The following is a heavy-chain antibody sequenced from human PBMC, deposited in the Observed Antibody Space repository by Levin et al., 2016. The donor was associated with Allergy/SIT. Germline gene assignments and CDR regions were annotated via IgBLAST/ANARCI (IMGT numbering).Heavy chain of an antibody. D-gene: IGHD3-22*01. CDR2: INHSGST. V-gene: IGHV4-34*01. Sequence: WIRQPPGKGLEWIGEINHSGSTNYNPSLKSRVTISVDTSKNQFSLKLSSVTAADTAVYYCARDTYYYDSSGYTFDYWGQGTLVTVSS. CDR3: ARDTYYYDSSGYTFDY. J-gene: IGHJ4*02.